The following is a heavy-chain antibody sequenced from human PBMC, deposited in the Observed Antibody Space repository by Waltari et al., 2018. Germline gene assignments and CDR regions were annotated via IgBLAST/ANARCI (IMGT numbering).Heavy chain of an antibody. CDR2: IYPGDSDT. CDR3: SRLRKYSSGGYGGGYFDY. J-gene: IGHJ4*02. CDR1: GYSFTSYW. D-gene: IGHD6-19*01. V-gene: IGHV5-51*01. Sequence: EVQLVQSGAEVKKPGESLKISCTGSGYSFTSYWIGWVRQMPGKGLEWMGIIYPGDSDTGDSPSCQGQVTISADKSISNADLQWRSLKASDTAMYYWSRLRKYSSGGYGGGYFDYWGQGTLVTVSS.